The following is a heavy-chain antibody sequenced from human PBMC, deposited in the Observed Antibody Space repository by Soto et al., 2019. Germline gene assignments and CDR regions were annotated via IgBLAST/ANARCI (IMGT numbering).Heavy chain of an antibody. J-gene: IGHJ6*02. Sequence: SEPLSIHCTVSGDSVTSVSDYWSWIRQPPGKGLEWIGYIYYSGSADYNPSLGSRVTISIDTSKNQFSLKLTSVTAADTAVYYCARGVGFGYYYYHMDLWGQGTTVTVS. CDR2: IYYSGSA. D-gene: IGHD3-10*01. CDR1: GDSVTSVSDY. V-gene: IGHV4-61*01. CDR3: ARGVGFGYYYYHMDL.